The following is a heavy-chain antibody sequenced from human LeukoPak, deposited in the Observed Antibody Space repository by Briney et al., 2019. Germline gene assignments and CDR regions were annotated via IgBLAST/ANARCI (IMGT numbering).Heavy chain of an antibody. CDR3: TKYGSGRTTHDY. D-gene: IGHD3-10*01. V-gene: IGHV3-21*01. J-gene: IGHJ4*02. Sequence: PGGSLRLSCAASGFTFSSYSMNWVRQAPGKGLEWVSSISSSSSYIYYADSVKGRFTISRDNAKNSLYLQMNSLRAEDTAVYYCTKYGSGRTTHDYWGQGTLVTVSS. CDR1: GFTFSSYS. CDR2: ISSSSSYI.